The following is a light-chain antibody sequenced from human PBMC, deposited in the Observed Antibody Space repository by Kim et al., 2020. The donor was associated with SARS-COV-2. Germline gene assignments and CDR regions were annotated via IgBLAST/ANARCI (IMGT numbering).Light chain of an antibody. V-gene: IGLV3-1*01. CDR1: KLGGKF. CDR2: RDD. J-gene: IGLJ2*01. CDR3: QTWASGTVV. Sequence: SVAPGQTASITGVGEKLGGKFASWYQQRPGQSPLLVIYRDDKRASNIPERFSGSNSGNTATLTISGTQTLDEADYYCQTWASGTVVFGGGTKLTVL.